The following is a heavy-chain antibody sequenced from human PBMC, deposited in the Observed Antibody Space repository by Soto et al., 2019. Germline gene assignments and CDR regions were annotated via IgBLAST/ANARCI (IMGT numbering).Heavy chain of an antibody. D-gene: IGHD5-12*01. CDR3: AREEYSGYHRIEKYYFDY. V-gene: IGHV4-34*01. CDR2: INHSGST. J-gene: IGHJ4*02. Sequence: QVQLQQWGAGLLKPSETLSLTCAVYGGSFSGYYWSWIRQPPGKGLEWIGEINHSGSTNYNPSLKSRVTISVDTSKNQFSLKLSSVTAADTAVYYCAREEYSGYHRIEKYYFDYWGQGTLVTVSS. CDR1: GGSFSGYY.